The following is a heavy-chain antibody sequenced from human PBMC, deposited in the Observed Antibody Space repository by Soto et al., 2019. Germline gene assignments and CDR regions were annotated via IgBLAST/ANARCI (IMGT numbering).Heavy chain of an antibody. V-gene: IGHV1-18*01. Sequence: QVKLVQSGGEVKKPGASVKISCKASGYTFSSYGISWVRKAPGQGLEWMGWISAYNGNTNYAQKFQGRVTMTKDTSTSTAYMELRSLRSDDTAIYYCARTLNEWLLGLEWGQGTLVTVSS. CDR3: ARTLNEWLLGLE. D-gene: IGHD3-3*01. CDR2: ISAYNGNT. J-gene: IGHJ4*02. CDR1: GYTFSSYG.